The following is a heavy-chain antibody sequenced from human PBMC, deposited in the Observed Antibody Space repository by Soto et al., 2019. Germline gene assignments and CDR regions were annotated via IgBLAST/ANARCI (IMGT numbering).Heavy chain of an antibody. Sequence: VESLKISGNGSGYSFTSYWIGWVRQMPGKGLEWMGIIYPGDSDTRYSPSFQGKVTISADKSISTAYLQWSSLKASDTSMYYCASSASIASRLPDYWGQGTLVTVSS. J-gene: IGHJ4*02. CDR2: IYPGDSDT. CDR1: GYSFTSYW. D-gene: IGHD6-6*01. CDR3: ASSASIASRLPDY. V-gene: IGHV5-51*01.